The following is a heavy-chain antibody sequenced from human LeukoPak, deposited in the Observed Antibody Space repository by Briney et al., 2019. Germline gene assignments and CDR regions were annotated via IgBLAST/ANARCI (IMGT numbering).Heavy chain of an antibody. Sequence: GGSLRLSCAASGFTFTSYYMHWVRQAPGQGLEWMGIINPSGGSTSYAQKFQGRVTMTRDTSTSTVYMELSSLRSEDTAVYYCAREWVEETAYYYYGMDVWGQGTTVTVSS. V-gene: IGHV1-46*01. J-gene: IGHJ6*02. CDR1: GFTFTSYY. CDR2: INPSGGST. CDR3: AREWVEETAYYYYGMDV. D-gene: IGHD1-14*01.